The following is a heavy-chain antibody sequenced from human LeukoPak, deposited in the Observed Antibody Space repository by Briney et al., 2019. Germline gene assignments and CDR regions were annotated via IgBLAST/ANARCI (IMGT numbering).Heavy chain of an antibody. CDR2: ILPNSGGT. CDR1: GYRITDYS. Sequence: GASVKVSCKSSGYRITDYSIHWLRQAPGQGLDWMGWILPNSGGTNFAQKFQGRVTMTSDTSISTAYMELTRYTSEDTAVYYCAGNARGHYYFPMDVWGKGTTVTVSS. CDR3: AGNARGHYYFPMDV. D-gene: IGHD3-10*01. J-gene: IGHJ6*03. V-gene: IGHV1-2*02.